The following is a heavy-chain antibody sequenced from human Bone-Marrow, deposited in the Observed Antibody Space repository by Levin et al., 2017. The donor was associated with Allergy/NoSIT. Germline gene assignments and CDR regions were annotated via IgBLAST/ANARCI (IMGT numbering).Heavy chain of an antibody. D-gene: IGHD2-2*01. CDR1: GGSISSSSYY. CDR2: IYYSGST. J-gene: IGHJ5*02. V-gene: IGHV4-39*01. Sequence: GSLRLSCTVSGGSISSSSYYWGWIRQPPGKGREWIGSIYYSGSTYYNPSLKSRVTISVDTSKNQFSLKLSSVTAADTAVYYCARHCVVPAAMDWVGWFDPWGQGTLVTVSS. CDR3: ARHCVVPAAMDWVGWFDP.